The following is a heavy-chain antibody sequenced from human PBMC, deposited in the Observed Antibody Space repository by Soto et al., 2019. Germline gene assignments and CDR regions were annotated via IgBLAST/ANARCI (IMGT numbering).Heavy chain of an antibody. CDR2: IDPSDSYT. J-gene: IGHJ5*02. CDR1: GYSFTSYW. V-gene: IGHV5-10-1*01. Sequence: HGESLKISCKGSGYSFTSYWISWVRQMPGKGLEWMGRIDPSDSYTNYSPSFQGHVTISADKSISTAYLQWSSLKASDTAMYYCARSVHSIVVAGTRLHWFDPWGQGTLVTVSS. CDR3: ARSVHSIVVAGTRLHWFDP. D-gene: IGHD6-19*01.